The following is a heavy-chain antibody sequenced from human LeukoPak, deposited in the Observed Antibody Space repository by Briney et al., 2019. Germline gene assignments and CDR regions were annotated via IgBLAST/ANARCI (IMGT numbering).Heavy chain of an antibody. CDR1: GFTFSSYA. V-gene: IGHV3-30-3*01. J-gene: IGHJ4*02. CDR3: ARLGPEWEQFDY. Sequence: PGRSLRLSCAASGFTFSSYAMHWVRQAPGKGLEWVAVISYDGSNKDYADSVKGRFTISRDNSKNTLYLQMNSLRAEDTAVYYCARLGPEWEQFDYWGQGTLVTVSS. CDR2: ISYDGSNK. D-gene: IGHD1-26*01.